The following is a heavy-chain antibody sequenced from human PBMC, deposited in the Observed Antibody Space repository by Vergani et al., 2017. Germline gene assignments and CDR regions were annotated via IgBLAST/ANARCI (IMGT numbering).Heavy chain of an antibody. Sequence: QVQLVQSGAEVKKPGASVKVSCKASGYTFTSYYMHWVRQAPGQGLEWMGIINPSGGSTSYAQKFQGRVTMTRDTSTSTVYMELSSLRSEDTAVYYCARDRDQQLVSTLAFDIWGQGTMVTVSS. CDR1: GYTFTSYY. J-gene: IGHJ3*02. CDR3: ARDRDQQLVSTLAFDI. CDR2: INPSGGST. D-gene: IGHD6-13*01. V-gene: IGHV1-46*01.